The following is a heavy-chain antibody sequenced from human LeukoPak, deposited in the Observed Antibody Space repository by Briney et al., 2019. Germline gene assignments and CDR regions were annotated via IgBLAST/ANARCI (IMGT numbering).Heavy chain of an antibody. CDR1: GYTFTSYY. CDR2: INPSGGST. D-gene: IGHD3-10*01. V-gene: IGHV1-46*01. J-gene: IGHJ6*03. Sequence: GASVKVSCKASGYTFTSYYMHWVRRAPGQGLEWMGIINPSGGSTSYAQKFQGRVTMTRDMSTSTVYMELSSLRSEDTAVYYCARDYYYGSGSYSAYYYMDVWGKRTTVTVSS. CDR3: ARDYYYGSGSYSAYYYMDV.